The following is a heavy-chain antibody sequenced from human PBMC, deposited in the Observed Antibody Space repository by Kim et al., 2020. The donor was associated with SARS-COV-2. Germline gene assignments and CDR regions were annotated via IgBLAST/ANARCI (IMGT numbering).Heavy chain of an antibody. Sequence: GGSLRLSCAASGFTFSSYAMHWVRQAPGKGLEWVAVISYDGSNKYYADSVKGRFTISRDNSKNTLYLQMNSLRAEDTAVYYCAREGKGYYYYYGMDVWGQGTTVTVSS. J-gene: IGHJ6*02. V-gene: IGHV3-30*04. CDR3: AREGKGYYYYYGMDV. CDR1: GFTFSSYA. CDR2: ISYDGSNK. D-gene: IGHD6-13*01.